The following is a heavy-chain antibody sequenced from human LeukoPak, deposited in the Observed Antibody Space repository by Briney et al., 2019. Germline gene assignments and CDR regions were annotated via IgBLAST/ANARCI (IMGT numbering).Heavy chain of an antibody. CDR1: GFTFSLYA. D-gene: IGHD2-15*01. Sequence: GGSLRLSCAASGFTFSLYAMTWVRQAPGKGLGWVSYINDDSSDIHYAGSVRGRFTISRDDARKTLYLQLSSLRVEDTAIYYCARDTLQPGLIDSWGQGTLVTVSS. CDR3: ARDTLQPGLIDS. J-gene: IGHJ4*02. V-gene: IGHV3-21*05. CDR2: INDDSSDI.